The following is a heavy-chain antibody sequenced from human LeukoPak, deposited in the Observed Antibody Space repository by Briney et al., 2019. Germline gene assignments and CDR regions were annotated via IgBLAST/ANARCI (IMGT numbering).Heavy chain of an antibody. Sequence: PPETLSLTCTVSGGSISSSSYYWGWIRQPPGKGLEWIGSIYYSGSTYYNPSLKSRVTISVDTSKNQFSLKLSSVTAADTAVYYCAIAVAGPYNWFDPWGQGTLVTVSS. D-gene: IGHD6-19*01. CDR3: AIAVAGPYNWFDP. V-gene: IGHV4-39*07. J-gene: IGHJ5*02. CDR2: IYYSGST. CDR1: GGSISSSSYY.